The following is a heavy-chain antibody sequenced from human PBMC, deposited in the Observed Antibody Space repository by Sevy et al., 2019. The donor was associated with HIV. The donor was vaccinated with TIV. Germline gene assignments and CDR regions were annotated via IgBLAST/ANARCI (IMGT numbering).Heavy chain of an antibody. CDR3: AREWYYYDSSGDYDL. J-gene: IGHJ5*02. CDR1: GGSFSGYY. CDR2: INHSEST. D-gene: IGHD3-22*01. V-gene: IGHV4-34*01. Sequence: SETLSLTCAVYGGSFSGYYWSWIRQPPGKGLEWIGEINHSESTNYNPSLKSRVTISVDTSKNQFSLKLSSVTAADTAVYYCAREWYYYDSSGDYDLWGQGTLVTVSS.